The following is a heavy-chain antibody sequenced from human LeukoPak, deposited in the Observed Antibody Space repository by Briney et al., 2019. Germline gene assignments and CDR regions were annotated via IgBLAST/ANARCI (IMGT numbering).Heavy chain of an antibody. Sequence: GGSLRLSCAASGFTFSSYSMNWVRQAPGKGLEWVSSISSSSSYIYYADSVRGRFTISRDNAKNSLYLQMNSLRAEDTAVYYCARGSWSRGFDYWGQGSLVTVSS. V-gene: IGHV3-21*01. D-gene: IGHD6-13*01. J-gene: IGHJ4*02. CDR1: GFTFSSYS. CDR2: ISSSSSYI. CDR3: ARGSWSRGFDY.